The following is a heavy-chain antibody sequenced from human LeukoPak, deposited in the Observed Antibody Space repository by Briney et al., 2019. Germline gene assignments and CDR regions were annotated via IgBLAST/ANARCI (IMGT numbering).Heavy chain of an antibody. CDR3: ARQRELLFSVRYFDY. J-gene: IGHJ4*02. Sequence: GGSLRLSCAASGFTFSSYSMNWVRQAPGKGLEWVSYISSSGSTIYYADSVKGRFTISRDNAKNSLYLQMNSLRAEDTAVYYCARQRELLFSVRYFDYWGQGTLVTVSS. CDR1: GFTFSSYS. CDR2: ISSSGSTI. D-gene: IGHD1-26*01. V-gene: IGHV3-48*04.